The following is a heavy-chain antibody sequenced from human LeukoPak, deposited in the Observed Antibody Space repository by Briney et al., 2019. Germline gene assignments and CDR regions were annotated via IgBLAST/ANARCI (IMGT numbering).Heavy chain of an antibody. Sequence: SETLSLTCTVSGGSISSSSYYWGWIRQPPGKGLEWIGSIYYSGSTYYNPSLKSRVTISVDTSKNQFSLKLSSVTAADTAVYYCARTTGRSSWYYYYYYMDVWGKGTTVTVSS. CDR3: ARTTGRSSWYYYYYYMDV. CDR2: IYYSGST. V-gene: IGHV4-39*01. J-gene: IGHJ6*03. D-gene: IGHD6-13*01. CDR1: GGSISSSSYY.